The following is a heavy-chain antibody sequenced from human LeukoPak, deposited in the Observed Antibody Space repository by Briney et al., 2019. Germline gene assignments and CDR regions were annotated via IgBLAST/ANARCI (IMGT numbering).Heavy chain of an antibody. Sequence: GGSLRLSSAASGFTFSSYWVHWVRQAPGKGLVWVSRVNSDGSSTSYADSVKGRFTISRNNVKNTLYLQMNSLRAEDPAVYYCARDTALVYWYFDLWGRGTLVTVSS. J-gene: IGHJ2*01. CDR3: ARDTALVYWYFDL. V-gene: IGHV3-74*01. CDR1: GFTFSSYW. CDR2: VNSDGSST. D-gene: IGHD5-18*01.